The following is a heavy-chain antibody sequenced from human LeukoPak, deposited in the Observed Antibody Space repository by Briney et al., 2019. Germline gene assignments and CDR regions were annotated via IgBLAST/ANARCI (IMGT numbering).Heavy chain of an antibody. CDR1: GYTFTGYY. CDR2: INPNSGGT. CDR3: ARGEGLYDSSGYYYLRGVY. J-gene: IGHJ4*02. V-gene: IGHV1-2*02. Sequence: ASVKVSCKASGYTFTGYYMHWVRQAPGQGLEWMGWINPNSGGTNYAQKFQGRVTMTRDTSISTAYMELSRLRSDDTAVYYCARGEGLYDSSGYYYLRGVYWGQGTLVTVSS. D-gene: IGHD3-22*01.